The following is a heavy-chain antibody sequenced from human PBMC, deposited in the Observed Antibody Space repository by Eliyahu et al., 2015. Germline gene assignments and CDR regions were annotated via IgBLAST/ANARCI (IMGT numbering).Heavy chain of an antibody. CDR2: IYHSGST. J-gene: IGHJ5*02. V-gene: IGHV4-38-2*01. D-gene: IGHD3-3*01. CDR1: GYSISSGYY. Sequence: QVQLQESGPGLVKPSETLSLTCAVSGYSISSGYYWGWIRQPPGKGLEWIGSIYHSGSTYYNPSLKSRVTISVDTSKNQFSLKLSSVTAADTAVYYCARGDDFWSGYRLPGPGWFDPWGQGTLVTVSS. CDR3: ARGDDFWSGYRLPGPGWFDP.